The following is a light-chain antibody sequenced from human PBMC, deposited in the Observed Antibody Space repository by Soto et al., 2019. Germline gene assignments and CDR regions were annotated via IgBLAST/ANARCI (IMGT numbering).Light chain of an antibody. CDR1: SSDIGGYNY. CDR2: EVN. V-gene: IGLV2-14*01. Sequence: QSALTQPASVSGSPGQSITVSCTGTSSDIGGYNYVSWYQHHPGKAPQLIIYEVNLRPSGVSDRFSASKSGDTASLTIFGLQAGDEAAYFCCSYSTSNTHNYVFGTGTKVTV. J-gene: IGLJ1*01. CDR3: CSYSTSNTHNYV.